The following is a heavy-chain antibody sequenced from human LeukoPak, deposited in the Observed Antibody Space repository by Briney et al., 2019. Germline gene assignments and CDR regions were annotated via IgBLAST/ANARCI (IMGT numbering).Heavy chain of an antibody. V-gene: IGHV3-53*01. Sequence: GGSLRLSCATSGFTVSSNYMSWVRQAPGKGLERVSVIYSGGSTYYADSVKGRFTISRDNSKNTLYLQRNSLRAEYTAVYYCARVGLGYCLDYWGQGTLVTVSS. J-gene: IGHJ4*02. CDR2: IYSGGST. CDR1: GFTVSSNY. D-gene: IGHD2-15*01. CDR3: ARVGLGYCLDY.